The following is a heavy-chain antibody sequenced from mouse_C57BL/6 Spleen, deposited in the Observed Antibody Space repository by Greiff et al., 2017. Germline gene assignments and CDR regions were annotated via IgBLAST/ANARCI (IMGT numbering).Heavy chain of an antibody. V-gene: IGHV5-9-1*02. D-gene: IGHD2-4*01. Sequence: EVQGVESGEGLVKPGGSLKLSCAASGFTFSSYALSWVRQTPEKRLEWVAYISSGGDYIYYADTVKGRFTISRDNARNTLYLQMSSLKSEDTAMYYCTRDLDDYEYFDVWGTGTTVTVSS. CDR1: GFTFSSYA. J-gene: IGHJ1*03. CDR3: TRDLDDYEYFDV. CDR2: ISSGGDYI.